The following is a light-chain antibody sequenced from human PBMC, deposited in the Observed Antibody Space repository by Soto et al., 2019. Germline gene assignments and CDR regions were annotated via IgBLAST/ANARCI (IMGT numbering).Light chain of an antibody. CDR3: QVWDSSSDRPV. V-gene: IGLV3-21*04. Sequence: SYELTQTPSLSVAPEKTASITCGGDNIGSQSVHWYQHKPGQAPRLVMRYDSDRPSGIPERFSGSNSGNTATLTISRVEAGDEADYYCQVWDSSSDRPVFGGGTQLTVL. J-gene: IGLJ7*01. CDR1: NIGSQS. CDR2: YDS.